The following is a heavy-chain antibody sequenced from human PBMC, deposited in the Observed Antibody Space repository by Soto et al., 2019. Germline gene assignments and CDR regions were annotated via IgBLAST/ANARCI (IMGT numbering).Heavy chain of an antibody. CDR2: ISSDGETI. CDR3: AKDKGKRYFDY. V-gene: IGHV3-30*18. CDR1: GIIFSNSG. J-gene: IGHJ4*01. Sequence: GGSLRLSCAASGIIFSNSGMHWVRQAPGKGLEWVALISSDGETIYYADSVKGRFTISRDNSKNTVYLQMNSLRVEDTAVYYCAKDKGKRYFDYWGQGSLVTVSS.